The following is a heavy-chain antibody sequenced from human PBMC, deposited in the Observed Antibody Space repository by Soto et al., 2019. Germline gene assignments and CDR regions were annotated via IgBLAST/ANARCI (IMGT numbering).Heavy chain of an antibody. CDR1: GGSISSSSYY. Sequence: QLQLQESGPGLVKPSETLSLTCTVSGGSISSSSYYWGWIRQPPGKGLEWIGSTYYSGSTYCNPSLKSRVPLSVDTSKNQFSLKLSSVTAADTAVYYCATLWFGEGNYWGQGTLVTVSS. CDR3: ATLWFGEGNY. CDR2: TYYSGST. V-gene: IGHV4-39*01. J-gene: IGHJ4*02. D-gene: IGHD3-10*01.